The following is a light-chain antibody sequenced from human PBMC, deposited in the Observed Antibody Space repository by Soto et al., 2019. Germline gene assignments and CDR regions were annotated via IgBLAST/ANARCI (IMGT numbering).Light chain of an antibody. CDR1: NNDVGAYNY. CDR3: ASYTISSTRV. CDR2: EVN. J-gene: IGLJ3*02. Sequence: QSALTQPASVSWSPGQSITISCTGSNNDVGAYNYVSWYQQHPGKAPKLIIYEVNNQPSGVSHRFSGSKSGNTASLTISGLQADDEADYYCASYTISSTRVFGGGTKLTVL. V-gene: IGLV2-14*01.